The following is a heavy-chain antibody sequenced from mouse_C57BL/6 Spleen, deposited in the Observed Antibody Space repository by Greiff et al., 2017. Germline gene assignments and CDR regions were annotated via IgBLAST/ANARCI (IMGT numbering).Heavy chain of an antibody. D-gene: IGHD1-1*01. V-gene: IGHV5-17*01. CDR3: ARKDYGSSSFAY. J-gene: IGHJ3*01. Sequence: EVNLVESGGGLVKPGGSLKLSCAASGFTFSDYGMHWVRPAPEKGLEWVAYISSGSSNIYYADTVKGRFTITRDNAKNTLYRQMTSRRSEDTAMYYCARKDYGSSSFAYWGQGTLVTVAA. CDR1: GFTFSDYG. CDR2: ISSGSSNI.